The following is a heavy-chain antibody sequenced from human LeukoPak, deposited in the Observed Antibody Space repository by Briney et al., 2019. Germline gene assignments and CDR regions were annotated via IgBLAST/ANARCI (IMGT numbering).Heavy chain of an antibody. V-gene: IGHV4-59*12. D-gene: IGHD3-22*01. CDR3: ARERYYYDSSGYGEFDY. J-gene: IGHJ4*02. Sequence: SETLSLTCTVSGGSISSYYWSWIRQPPGKGLEWIGYIYYSGSTYYNPSLKSRVTISVDTSKNQFSLKLSSVTAADTAVYYCARERYYYDSSGYGEFDYWGQGTLVTVSS. CDR1: GGSISSYY. CDR2: IYYSGST.